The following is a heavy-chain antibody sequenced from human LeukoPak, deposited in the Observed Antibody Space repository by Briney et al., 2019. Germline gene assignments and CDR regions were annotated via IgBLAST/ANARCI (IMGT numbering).Heavy chain of an antibody. J-gene: IGHJ4*02. CDR1: GGSISSSSYY. V-gene: IGHV4-39*07. D-gene: IGHD6-13*01. Sequence: SETLSLTCTVSGGSISSSSYYWGWIRQPPGKGLEWIGSIYYSGSTYYNPSLKSRVTISVDTSKNQFSLKLSSVTAADMALYYCAKDFAAAGTGAFDYWGQGTLVTVSS. CDR3: AKDFAAAGTGAFDY. CDR2: IYYSGST.